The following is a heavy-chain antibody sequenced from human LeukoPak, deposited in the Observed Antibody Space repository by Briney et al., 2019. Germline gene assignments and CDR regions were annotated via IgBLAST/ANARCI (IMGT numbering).Heavy chain of an antibody. CDR3: ARGRPSHGSRAIDY. Sequence: SETLSLTCAVYGGSFSGYYWSWIRQPPGKGLEWIGEINHSGSTNYNPSLKSRVTISVDTSKNQFSLKLSSVTAADTAVYYCARGRPSHGSRAIDYWGQGTLVTVSS. J-gene: IGHJ4*02. V-gene: IGHV4-34*01. D-gene: IGHD5-18*01. CDR1: GGSFSGYY. CDR2: INHSGST.